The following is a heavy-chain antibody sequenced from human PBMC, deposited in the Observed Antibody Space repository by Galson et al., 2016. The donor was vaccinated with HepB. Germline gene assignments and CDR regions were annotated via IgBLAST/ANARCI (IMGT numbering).Heavy chain of an antibody. V-gene: IGHV3-23*01. CDR1: GFSFSSYA. D-gene: IGHD4-23*01. J-gene: IGHJ1*01. CDR2: ITGSGGTT. CDR3: AKVGTTVLTPGKYRLEYFQL. Sequence: LRLSCAASGFSFSSYAMSWARQAPGKGLEWVSTITGSGGTTYYADSVKGRFTISRDNSKNTLYLQMNSLRAEDTAIYYCAKVGTTVLTPGKYRLEYFQLWGQGTLVTVSS.